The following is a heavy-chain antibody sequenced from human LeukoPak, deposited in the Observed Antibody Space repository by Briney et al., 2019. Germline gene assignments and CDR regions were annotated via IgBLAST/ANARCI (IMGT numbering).Heavy chain of an antibody. CDR2: ISYDGSNK. Sequence: GRSLRLSCAASGFTFSSYAMHWVRQAPGKGLEWAAVISYDGSNKYYADSVKGRFTISRDNSKNTLYLQMNSLRDEDTAAYYCARGLSGGYSPFDYWGQGTLVTVSS. CDR1: GFTFSSYA. CDR3: ARGLSGGYSPFDY. V-gene: IGHV3-30*04. D-gene: IGHD3-22*01. J-gene: IGHJ4*02.